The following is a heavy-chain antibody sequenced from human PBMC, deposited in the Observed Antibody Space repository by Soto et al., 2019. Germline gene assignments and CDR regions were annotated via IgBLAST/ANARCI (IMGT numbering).Heavy chain of an antibody. J-gene: IGHJ6*02. V-gene: IGHV1-18*01. CDR1: GYTFSSYF. Sequence: ASVKVSCKASGYTFSSYFITWVRQAPGQGLEWMGWISAYNGNTNYAQMLQGRVTMTTDTSTNTAYMELRSLRSDDTAVFYCARQNYYSGMDVWDQGTTVTVSS. CDR3: ARQNYYSGMDV. CDR2: ISAYNGNT.